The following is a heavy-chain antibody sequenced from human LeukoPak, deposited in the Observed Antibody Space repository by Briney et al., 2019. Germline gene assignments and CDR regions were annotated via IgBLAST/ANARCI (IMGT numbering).Heavy chain of an antibody. Sequence: GESFTIPCKGSGYSFTSYWIGWVRQMPGKGLEWMAIIYPGDSDIRYSPSFQGQVTISADKSISTAFLQWSSLKASDTAMYYCARQVGGDIDYWGQGTLGTVSS. CDR2: IYPGDSDI. D-gene: IGHD3-16*01. CDR3: ARQVGGDIDY. J-gene: IGHJ4*02. V-gene: IGHV5-51*01. CDR1: GYSFTSYW.